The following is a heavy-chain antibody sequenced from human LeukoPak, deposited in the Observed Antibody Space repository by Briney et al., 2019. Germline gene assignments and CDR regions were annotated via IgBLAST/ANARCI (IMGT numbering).Heavy chain of an antibody. J-gene: IGHJ4*02. Sequence: GASVKVSCKASGYTFTSYDINWVRQATGQGLEWMGWMNPNSGNTGYAQKFQGRVTMTRDTSISTAYMELRSLRSEDAAVYCCARGLGVPGVYPDLRFWGQGTLVIVSS. D-gene: IGHD2-2*01. CDR3: ARGLGVPGVYPDLRF. CDR1: GYTFTSYD. CDR2: MNPNSGNT. V-gene: IGHV1-8*01.